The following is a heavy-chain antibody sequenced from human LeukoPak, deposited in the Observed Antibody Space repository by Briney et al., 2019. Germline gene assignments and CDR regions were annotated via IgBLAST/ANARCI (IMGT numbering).Heavy chain of an antibody. CDR2: IYYSGST. V-gene: IGHV4-31*03. Sequence: EPSETLSLTCTVSGGSISSGGYYWSWIRQHPGKGLEWIGYIYYSGSTYYNPSLKSRVTISVDTSKNQFSLKLSSVTAADTAVYYCARDYGGYVRGAFDIWGQGTMVTVSS. CDR3: ARDYGGYVRGAFDI. J-gene: IGHJ3*02. CDR1: GGSISSGGYY. D-gene: IGHD4-17*01.